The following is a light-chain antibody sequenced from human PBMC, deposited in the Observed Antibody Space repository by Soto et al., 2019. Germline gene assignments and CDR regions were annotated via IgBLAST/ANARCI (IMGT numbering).Light chain of an antibody. CDR1: NIGSKS. Sequence: SYELAQPPSVSVAPGQTARIACGGDNIGSKSVHWYQQKPGQAPALVVYDDNDRPSGIPERFSGSNSGNTATLTISRVEVGDEADYYCQLWVTSGDNPYVIFGGGTKVTVL. V-gene: IGLV3-21*02. CDR3: QLWVTSGDNPYVI. CDR2: DDN. J-gene: IGLJ2*01.